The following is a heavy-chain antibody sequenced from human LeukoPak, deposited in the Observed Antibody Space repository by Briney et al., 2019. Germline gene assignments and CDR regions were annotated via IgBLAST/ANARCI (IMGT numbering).Heavy chain of an antibody. V-gene: IGHV3-33*08. J-gene: IGHJ3*02. CDR2: IWYDGSNK. CDR1: GFTFSSYA. Sequence: PGGSLRLSCAASGFTFSSYAMHWVRQAPGKGLEWVAVIWYDGSNKYYADSVKGRFTISRDNSKNTLYLQMNSLRAEDTAVYYCAREDSSGTGDDAFDIWGQGTMVTVSS. D-gene: IGHD3-22*01. CDR3: AREDSSGTGDDAFDI.